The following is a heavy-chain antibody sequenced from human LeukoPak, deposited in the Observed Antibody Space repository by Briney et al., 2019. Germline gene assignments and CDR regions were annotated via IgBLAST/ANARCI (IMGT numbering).Heavy chain of an antibody. Sequence: PSQTLSLTCTVSGGSISSGGYYWSWIRQHPGKGLEWIGYIYYSGSTYYNPSLKSRVTISVDTSKNQFSLKLSSVTAADTAVYYCARDNLYDSSGYLYNCFDPWGQGTLVTVSS. V-gene: IGHV4-31*03. CDR2: IYYSGST. CDR3: ARDNLYDSSGYLYNCFDP. CDR1: GGSISSGGYY. D-gene: IGHD3-22*01. J-gene: IGHJ5*02.